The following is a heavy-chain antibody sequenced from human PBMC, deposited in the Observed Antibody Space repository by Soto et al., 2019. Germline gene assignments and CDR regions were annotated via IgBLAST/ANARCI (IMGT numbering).Heavy chain of an antibody. Sequence: GGSLRLSCAASGFTFSSYWRSWVRQAPGKGLEWVANIKQDGSEKYYVDSVKGRFTISRDNAKNSLYLQMNSLRAEDTAVYYCARVLAGIAAAGTSNWFDPWGQGTLVTVSS. CDR1: GFTFSSYW. V-gene: IGHV3-7*01. J-gene: IGHJ5*02. D-gene: IGHD6-13*01. CDR3: ARVLAGIAAAGTSNWFDP. CDR2: IKQDGSEK.